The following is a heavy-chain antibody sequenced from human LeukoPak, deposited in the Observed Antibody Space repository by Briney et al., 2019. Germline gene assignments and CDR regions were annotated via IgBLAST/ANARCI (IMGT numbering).Heavy chain of an antibody. J-gene: IGHJ4*02. CDR2: ISGSGGIT. D-gene: IGHD3-3*01. CDR3: AKNGLRFLEWLSSFDY. CDR1: GFTFSSYA. Sequence: PGGSLRLSCAASGFTFSSYAMSWVRQAPGKGMEWVSAISGSGGITYYADSVKGRFTISRDNSKNTLYLQMNSLRAEDTAVYYCAKNGLRFLEWLSSFDYWGQGTLVTVSS. V-gene: IGHV3-23*01.